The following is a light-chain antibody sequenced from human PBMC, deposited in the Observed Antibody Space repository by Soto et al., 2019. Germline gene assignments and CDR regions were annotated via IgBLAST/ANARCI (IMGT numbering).Light chain of an antibody. Sequence: EIALTQSPATLSSFPCDRVTLSFRASQYINTRLAWYQHRPGQAPRLLIYQTSIRAAGIPARFSACGSGTDFTLTISDVQPEDFALYYCHQRQSWPRTFGQGTKVE. CDR3: HQRQSWPRT. CDR1: QYINTR. J-gene: IGKJ1*01. CDR2: QTS. V-gene: IGKV3-11*01.